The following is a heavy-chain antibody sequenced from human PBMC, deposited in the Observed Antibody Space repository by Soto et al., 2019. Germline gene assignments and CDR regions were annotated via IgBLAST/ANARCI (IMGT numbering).Heavy chain of an antibody. CDR2: INHSGST. CDR3: ARGLYSSSGYGY. CDR1: GGSFSGYY. V-gene: IGHV4-34*01. Sequence: QVQLQQWGAGLLKPSETLSLTCAVYGGSFSGYYWSWIRQPPGKGLEWIGEINHSGSTNYNPSLKSRVTISVDTSKNQFSLKLSSVTAADTAVYYCARGLYSSSGYGYWGQGTLVTVSS. D-gene: IGHD6-13*01. J-gene: IGHJ4*02.